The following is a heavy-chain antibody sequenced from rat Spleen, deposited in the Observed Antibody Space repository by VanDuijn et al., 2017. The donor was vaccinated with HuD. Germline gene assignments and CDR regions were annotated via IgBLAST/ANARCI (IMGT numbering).Heavy chain of an antibody. Sequence: QVQLKESGPGLVQPSQTLSLICTVSGFSLISNSVHWVRQPPGKGLEWMGGVWGDGNTNYNSAFKSRMSISREPSKSQVFLKMNSLQTEDKAIYFCTSPFRWFAYWGQGTLVTVSS. V-gene: IGHV2-1*01. CDR1: GFSLISNS. CDR3: TSPFRWFAY. CDR2: VWGDGNT. J-gene: IGHJ3*01.